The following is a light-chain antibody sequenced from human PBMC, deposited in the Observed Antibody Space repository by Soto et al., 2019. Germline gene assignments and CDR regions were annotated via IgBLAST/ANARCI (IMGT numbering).Light chain of an antibody. CDR1: QSLVYSDGHTY. V-gene: IGKV2-30*01. J-gene: IGKJ5*01. Sequence: DVVMTQSPLSLPVTLGQPASISCRSSQSLVYSDGHTYLNWFQQRPGRSPRRLIYKVSNRDSGVPARFSGSGSGTDFALKISRVEAEDVGVYYCMQGTHWPITFGQGTRLEVK. CDR3: MQGTHWPIT. CDR2: KVS.